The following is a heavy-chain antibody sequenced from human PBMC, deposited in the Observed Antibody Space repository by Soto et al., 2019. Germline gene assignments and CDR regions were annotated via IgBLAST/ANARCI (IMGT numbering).Heavy chain of an antibody. CDR2: IYSSGNT. CDR1: GVSINSYY. Sequence: SETLSLTCTVSGVSINSYYWIWIRQPAGKGLEWIGRIYSSGNTHYNPSLRGRVTMSVDTSKNLFSLKLNSVTAADTAVYYCARAPAGDWLDPWGQGTVVTVSS. D-gene: IGHD7-27*01. V-gene: IGHV4-4*07. CDR3: ARAPAGDWLDP. J-gene: IGHJ5*02.